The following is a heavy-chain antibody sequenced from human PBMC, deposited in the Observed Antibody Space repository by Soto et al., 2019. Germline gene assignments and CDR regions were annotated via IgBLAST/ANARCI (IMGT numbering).Heavy chain of an antibody. D-gene: IGHD2-15*01. CDR2: IKSKTDGGTT. Sequence: EVQLVESGGGLVKPGGSLRLSCAASGFTFSNAWMSWVRQAPGKGLEWVGRIKSKTDGGTTDYAAPVKGRFTISRDDSKNTLYLQMNSLKTEDTAVYYCTAMHCSGGRCYDYWGQGTLVTVSS. CDR1: GFTFSNAW. J-gene: IGHJ4*02. CDR3: TAMHCSGGRCYDY. V-gene: IGHV3-15*01.